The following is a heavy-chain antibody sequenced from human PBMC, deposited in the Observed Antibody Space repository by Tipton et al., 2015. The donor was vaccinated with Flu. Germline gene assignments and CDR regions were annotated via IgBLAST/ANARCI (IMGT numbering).Heavy chain of an antibody. CDR3: ATVGTTLHYYYAMDV. Sequence: VQLVQSGGGLVKPGGSLRLSCAASGFTFRNAWMAWVRQAPGRGLEWVGRVKSKTDGGTTDSAAPVKDRFTISRDDSKSTLYLQMNSLKIDDTAVYYCATVGTTLHYYYAMDVWGRGTTVTVSS. CDR2: VKSKTDGGTT. J-gene: IGHJ6*02. V-gene: IGHV3-15*01. D-gene: IGHD1-26*01. CDR1: GFTFRNAW.